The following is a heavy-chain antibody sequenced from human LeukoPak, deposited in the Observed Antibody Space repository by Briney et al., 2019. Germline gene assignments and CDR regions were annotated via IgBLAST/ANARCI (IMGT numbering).Heavy chain of an antibody. CDR3: AVGRRGYSYGPFDY. V-gene: IGHV1-69*04. D-gene: IGHD5-18*01. CDR1: GYTFTSYG. CDR2: IIPILGIA. J-gene: IGHJ4*02. Sequence: GASVKVSCKASGYTFTSYGISWVRQAPGQGLEWMGRIIPILGIANYAQKFQGRVTITADKSTSTAYMELSSLRSEDTAVYYCAVGRRGYSYGPFDYWGQGTLVTVSS.